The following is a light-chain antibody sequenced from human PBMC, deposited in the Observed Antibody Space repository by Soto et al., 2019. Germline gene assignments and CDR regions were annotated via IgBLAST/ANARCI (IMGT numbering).Light chain of an antibody. J-gene: IGLJ2*01. CDR2: EDT. CDR1: KLGDKH. V-gene: IGLV3-1*01. Sequence: SYELAQPPSVSVSPGQTATITCSGDKLGDKHVWWYQQRPGQSPVVVMYEDTKWPSGIPERFSGASSGNTATLTISGTQTMDEADYYCQTWDSSTAIFGGGTKLTVL. CDR3: QTWDSSTAI.